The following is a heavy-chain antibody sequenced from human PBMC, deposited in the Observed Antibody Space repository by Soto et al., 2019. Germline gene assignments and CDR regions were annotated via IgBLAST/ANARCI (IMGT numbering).Heavy chain of an antibody. CDR1: GFTFSAFA. CDR2: LSNSGDST. Sequence: EVQLLESGGGLVQSGESLRLSCAASGFTFSAFAMSWVRQAPGKGLEWVSSLSNSGDSTYYADSVKGRFSISRDNSKNTLLLQMNTLRADDTALYYWAKDKYSGSPSVIDYWGQGIVVTVSS. CDR3: AKDKYSGSPSVIDY. J-gene: IGHJ4*02. V-gene: IGHV3-23*01. D-gene: IGHD1-26*01.